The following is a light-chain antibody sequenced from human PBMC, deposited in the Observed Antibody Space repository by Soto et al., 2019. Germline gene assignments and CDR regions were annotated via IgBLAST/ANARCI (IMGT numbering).Light chain of an antibody. CDR2: DVS. CDR3: SSYTSTSTLYV. Sequence: QSALTQPASVSGSPGQSITISCTGTSSDIGGYHYVSWYQQLPGKVPKLIIYDVSNRPSGVSDRFSGSKSGNAASLPISGLQAEDEADYYCSSYTSTSTLYVFGTGTKLTVL. V-gene: IGLV2-14*03. J-gene: IGLJ1*01. CDR1: SSDIGGYHY.